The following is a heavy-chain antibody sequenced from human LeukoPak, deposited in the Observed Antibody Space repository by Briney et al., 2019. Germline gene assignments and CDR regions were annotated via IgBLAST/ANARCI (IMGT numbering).Heavy chain of an antibody. CDR2: IYYSGST. D-gene: IGHD2-2*01. CDR1: GGSISSYH. CDR3: ARDRYCSGTSCYGGLDP. J-gene: IGHJ5*02. Sequence: PSETLSLTCTVSGGSISSYHWSWIRQPPGKGLEWIGYIYYSGSTNYNPSLKSRVTISVDTSKNQFSLKLSSVTAADTAVYYCARDRYCSGTSCYGGLDPWGQGTLVTVSS. V-gene: IGHV4-59*01.